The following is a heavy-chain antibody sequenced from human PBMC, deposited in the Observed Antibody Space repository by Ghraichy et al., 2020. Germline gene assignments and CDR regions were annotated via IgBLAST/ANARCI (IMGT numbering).Heavy chain of an antibody. D-gene: IGHD1-14*01. CDR2: INHSGST. Sequence: SQTLSLTCAVYGGSFSGYYWSWIRQPPGKGLEWIGEINHSGSTNYNPSLKSRVTISVDTSKNQFSLKLSSVTAADTAVYYCARGGPRRNKNWFDPWGQGTLVTVSS. J-gene: IGHJ5*02. V-gene: IGHV4-34*01. CDR1: GGSFSGYY. CDR3: ARGGPRRNKNWFDP.